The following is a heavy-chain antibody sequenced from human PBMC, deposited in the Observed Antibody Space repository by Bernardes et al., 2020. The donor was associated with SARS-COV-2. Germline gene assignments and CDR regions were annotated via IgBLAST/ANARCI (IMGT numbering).Heavy chain of an antibody. J-gene: IGHJ6*02. CDR3: SRAKGTSSWLRLYSYYGMDV. V-gene: IGHV4-34*01. CDR2: INHSGST. D-gene: IGHD5-12*01. CDR1: GGSFSGYY. Sequence: ETLSLTCAVYGGSFSGYYWSWIRQPPGKGLEWIGEINHSGSTNYNPSLKSRVTISVDTSKNQFSLKLSSVTAADTAVYYCSRAKGTSSWLRLYSYYGMDVWGQETTVTVSS.